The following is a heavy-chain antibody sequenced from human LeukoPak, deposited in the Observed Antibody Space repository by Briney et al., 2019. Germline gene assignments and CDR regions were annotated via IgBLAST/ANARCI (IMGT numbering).Heavy chain of an antibody. J-gene: IGHJ4*02. V-gene: IGHV1-69*05. CDR1: GGIFSSYA. CDR2: IIPIFGTA. CDR3: ATGGGDIVVVPAAIRFDY. D-gene: IGHD2-2*01. Sequence: SVKVSCKASGGIFSSYAISWVRQAPGQGLEWMGGIIPIFGTANYAQKFQGRVTITTDESTSTAYMELSSLRSEDTAVYYCATGGGDIVVVPAAIRFDYWGQGTLVTVSS.